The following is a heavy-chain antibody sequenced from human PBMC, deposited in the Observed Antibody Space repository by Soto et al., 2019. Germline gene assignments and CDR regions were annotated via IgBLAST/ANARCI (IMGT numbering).Heavy chain of an antibody. J-gene: IGHJ4*02. D-gene: IGHD6-19*01. Sequence: GGSLRLSCAASGFTFSSYAMSWVRQAPGKGLEWVSAISGSGGSTYYADSVKGRFTISRDNSKNTLYLQMNSLRAEDTAVYYCAKDLAVAGTYYFDYWGQGTLVTAPQ. CDR1: GFTFSSYA. CDR3: AKDLAVAGTYYFDY. CDR2: ISGSGGST. V-gene: IGHV3-23*01.